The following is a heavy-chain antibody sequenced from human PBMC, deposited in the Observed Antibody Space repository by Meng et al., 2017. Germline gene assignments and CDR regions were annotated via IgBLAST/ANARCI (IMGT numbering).Heavy chain of an antibody. CDR3: AGGVESTGAYYDFWTNYYYYGMDV. D-gene: IGHD3-3*01. J-gene: IGHJ6*02. V-gene: IGHV1-69*13. CDR1: GGTFSSYA. Sequence: SVKVSCKASGGTFSSYAISWVRQAPGQGLEWMGGIIPIFGTANYAQKFQGRVTITADESTSTAYMELSSLRSEDTAVYYCAGGVESTGAYYDFWTNYYYYGMDVWGQGPTVTVSS. CDR2: IIPIFGTA.